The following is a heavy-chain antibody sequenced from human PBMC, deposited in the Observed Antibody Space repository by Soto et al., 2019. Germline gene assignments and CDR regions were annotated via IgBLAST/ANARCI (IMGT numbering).Heavy chain of an antibody. CDR1: GFTFSTYS. D-gene: IGHD3-10*01. J-gene: IGHJ4*02. CDR3: AIGLREKTY. Sequence: EVQLVESGGGLVKPGGSLRLSCVASGFTFSTYSMNWVRQAPGKGLEWVSSISSSSSYIYYVDSVKGRFTISRDNAKNSLYLQMNSLRAEDTAVYYWAIGLREKTYWGQGTLVTVSS. V-gene: IGHV3-21*01. CDR2: ISSSSSYI.